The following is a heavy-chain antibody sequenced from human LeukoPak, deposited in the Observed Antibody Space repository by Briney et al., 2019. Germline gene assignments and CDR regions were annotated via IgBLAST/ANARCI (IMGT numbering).Heavy chain of an antibody. CDR1: GFTFDDYA. CDR3: AKGGGYYYDSSGYYYDY. J-gene: IGHJ4*02. Sequence: GGSLRLSCAASGFTFDDYAMHWVRQAPGKGLEWVSSISWNSGSIGYADSVKGRFTISRDNAKNSLYLQMNSLRAEDTALYYCAKGGGYYYDSSGYYYDYWGQGTLVTVSS. D-gene: IGHD3-22*01. V-gene: IGHV3-9*01. CDR2: ISWNSGSI.